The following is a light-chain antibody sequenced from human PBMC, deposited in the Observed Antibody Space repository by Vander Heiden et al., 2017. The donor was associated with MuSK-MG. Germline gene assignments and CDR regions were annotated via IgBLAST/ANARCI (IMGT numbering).Light chain of an antibody. CDR2: STN. V-gene: IGLV7-43*01. J-gene: IGLJ2*01. CDR3: LVYYSGALI. Sequence: QTVVTQEPSLTVSPGGTVTLTCASRTGAVTSGYYANWFQPTPGQSPMALIYSTNNKHAVTPARFSGSRRGGNAALTLSGVQPEDEADYYCLVYYSGALIFGGGTKLTVL. CDR1: TGAVTSGYY.